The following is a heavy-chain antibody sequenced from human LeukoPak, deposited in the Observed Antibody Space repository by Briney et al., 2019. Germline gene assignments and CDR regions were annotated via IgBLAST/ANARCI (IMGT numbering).Heavy chain of an antibody. Sequence: GRSLRLSCAASGFTFSSYAMHWVRQAPGKGLEWVAVISYDGSNKYYADSVKGRFTISRDNSKNTLYLQMNSLRAEDTAVYYCARTGHSGSYPCLDYWGQGTLVTVSS. J-gene: IGHJ4*02. CDR1: GFTFSSYA. CDR2: ISYDGSNK. D-gene: IGHD1-26*01. V-gene: IGHV3-30*04. CDR3: ARTGHSGSYPCLDY.